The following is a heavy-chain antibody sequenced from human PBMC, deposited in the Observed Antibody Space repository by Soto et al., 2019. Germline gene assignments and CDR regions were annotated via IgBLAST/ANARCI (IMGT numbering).Heavy chain of an antibody. Sequence: GGSVRLSCAASGFTFSTYAMSWVRQAPGKGLEWVSTISGGGDSTYYAESAKGRFTISRDNSKNTLYLQLNSLRAEDTAVYYCAKDRGIRIVIISPAYFDPWGQGTPVTVSS. D-gene: IGHD3-9*01. CDR3: AKDRGIRIVIISPAYFDP. J-gene: IGHJ5*02. CDR2: ISGGGDST. CDR1: GFTFSTYA. V-gene: IGHV3-23*01.